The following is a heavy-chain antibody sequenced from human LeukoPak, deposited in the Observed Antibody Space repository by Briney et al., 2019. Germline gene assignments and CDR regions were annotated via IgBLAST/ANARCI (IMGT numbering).Heavy chain of an antibody. CDR1: GGSISSGSYY. J-gene: IGHJ2*01. Sequence: SETLSLTCTVSGGSISSGSYYWSWIRQPAGKGLEWIGRIYTSGSTNYNPSLKSRVTISVDTSKNQFSLQLNSVTPEDTAVYYCARGGYSYGYTVGIDWYFDLWGRGTLVTVSS. CDR3: ARGGYSYGYTVGIDWYFDL. D-gene: IGHD5-18*01. CDR2: IYTSGST. V-gene: IGHV4-61*02.